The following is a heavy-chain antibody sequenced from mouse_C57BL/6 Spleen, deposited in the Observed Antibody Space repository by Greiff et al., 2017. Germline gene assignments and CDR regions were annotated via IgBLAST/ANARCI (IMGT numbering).Heavy chain of an antibody. CDR2: IDPSDSET. J-gene: IGHJ2*01. CDR1: GYTFTSYW. CDR3: ARGVGKDYFDY. V-gene: IGHV1-52*01. D-gene: IGHD1-1*02. Sequence: QVQLKQPGAELVRPGSSVKLSCKASGYTFTSYWMHWVKQRPIQGLEWIGNIDPSDSETHYNQKFKDKATLTVDKSASTAYMQLSSLTSEDSAVYYCARGVGKDYFDYWGQGTTLTVSS.